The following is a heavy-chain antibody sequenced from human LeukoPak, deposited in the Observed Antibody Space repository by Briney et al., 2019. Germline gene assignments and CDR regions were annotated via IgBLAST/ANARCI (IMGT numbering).Heavy chain of an antibody. D-gene: IGHD3-10*01. J-gene: IGHJ4*02. Sequence: SETLSLTCTVSGGSISSSGYYWGWIRQPPGKGLEWIGSIYYSGSTYYNPSLKSRLTISVDTSKNQFSLRLSSVTAADTAVYYCARSFPFRGASDYWGQGTLVTVSS. CDR2: IYYSGST. V-gene: IGHV4-39*07. CDR3: ARSFPFRGASDY. CDR1: GGSISSSGYY.